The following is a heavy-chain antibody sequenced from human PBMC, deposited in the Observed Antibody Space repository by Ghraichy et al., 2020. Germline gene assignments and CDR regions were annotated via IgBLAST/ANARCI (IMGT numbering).Heavy chain of an antibody. CDR1: GFTFSTYA. CDR2: ISGSGGST. Sequence: GGSLRLSCAASGFTFSTYAMNWVRQAPGKGLEWVSVISGSGGSTYYADSVKGRFTISRDNSKNTLFLQMNSLRAEDTAVYYCAKATGSIAADSIANWGQGTLVTVSS. J-gene: IGHJ4*02. V-gene: IGHV3-23*01. D-gene: IGHD6-13*01. CDR3: AKATGSIAADSIAN.